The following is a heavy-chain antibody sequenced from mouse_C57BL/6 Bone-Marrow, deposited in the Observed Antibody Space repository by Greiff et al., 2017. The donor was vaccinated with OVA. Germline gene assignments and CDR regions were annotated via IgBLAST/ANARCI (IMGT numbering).Heavy chain of an antibody. CDR3: ASYGNYLYYFDY. V-gene: IGHV1-82*01. J-gene: IGHJ2*01. D-gene: IGHD2-1*01. Sequence: QVQLQQSGPELVKPGASVKISCKASGYAFSSSWMNWVKQRPGKGLEWIGRIYPGDGDTNYNGKFKGKATLTADKSSSTTYMQLSSLTSEDSAVYFCASYGNYLYYFDYWGQGTTLTVSS. CDR2: IYPGDGDT. CDR1: GYAFSSSW.